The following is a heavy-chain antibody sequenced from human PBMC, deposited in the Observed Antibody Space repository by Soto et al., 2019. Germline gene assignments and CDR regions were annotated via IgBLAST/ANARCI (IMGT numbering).Heavy chain of an antibody. D-gene: IGHD3-3*01. CDR1: GFTFSSYA. J-gene: IGHJ4*02. Sequence: GGSLRLSCAASGFTFSSYAMSWVRQAPGKGLEWVSAISGSGGSTYYADSVKGRFTISRDNSKNTLYLQMNSLRAEDTAVYYCAKDLRGSRFLEWLCYFDYWGQGTLVTVSS. CDR2: ISGSGGST. CDR3: AKDLRGSRFLEWLCYFDY. V-gene: IGHV3-23*01.